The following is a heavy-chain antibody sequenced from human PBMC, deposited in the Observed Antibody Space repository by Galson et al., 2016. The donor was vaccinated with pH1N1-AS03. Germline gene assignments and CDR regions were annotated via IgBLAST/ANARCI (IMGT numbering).Heavy chain of an antibody. J-gene: IGHJ4*02. CDR1: GYSISSGFH. CDR3: ARFSGSYQFDY. Sequence: TLSLTCAVSGYSISSGFHWAWVRQPPSKGLEWIGTISHSGNTYYNPSLKSRVTMSVDPSKNQFSLKLSSVTAADAAVYYCARFSGSYQFDYWGQGTLVIASS. CDR2: ISHSGNT. D-gene: IGHD1-26*01. V-gene: IGHV4-38-2*01.